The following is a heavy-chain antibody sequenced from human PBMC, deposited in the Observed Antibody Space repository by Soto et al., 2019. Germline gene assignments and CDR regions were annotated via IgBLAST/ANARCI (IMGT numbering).Heavy chain of an antibody. CDR1: GFTFSSYS. Sequence: XRSLRLPCAASGFTFSSYSMNWVRQAPGKGLEWVSSISSSSSYMYYADSVKGRFTISRDNAKNSLYLHMNSLRAEDTAVYYCARDLSGSRSSIGKWFDTWGQGTLVTVSS. J-gene: IGHJ5*02. V-gene: IGHV3-21*01. D-gene: IGHD6-6*01. CDR2: ISSSSSYM. CDR3: ARDLSGSRSSIGKWFDT.